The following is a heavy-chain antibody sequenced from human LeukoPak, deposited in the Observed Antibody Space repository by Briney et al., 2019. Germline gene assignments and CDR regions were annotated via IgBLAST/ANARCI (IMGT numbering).Heavy chain of an antibody. CDR2: INSDGSST. Sequence: GGSLRLSCAASGFTFSIFWMHWVRRAPGKGLVWVSRINSDGSSTDYADSVKGRFTISRDNAKNTLYLQMNSLRAEDTAVYYCARRWAVAAVDYWGRGTLVTVSS. V-gene: IGHV3-74*01. CDR3: ARRWAVAAVDY. CDR1: GFTFSIFW. J-gene: IGHJ4*02. D-gene: IGHD6-19*01.